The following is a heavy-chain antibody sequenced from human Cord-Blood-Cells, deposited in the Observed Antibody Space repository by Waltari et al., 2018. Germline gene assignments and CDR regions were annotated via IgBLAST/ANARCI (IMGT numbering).Heavy chain of an antibody. CDR2: IKQDGSEK. J-gene: IGHJ3*02. CDR3: ARIIVGATTRAFDI. D-gene: IGHD1-26*01. Sequence: EVQLVESGGGLVQPGGSLRLSCAASGFTFSSYWMSWVRQAPGQGLEWVANIKQDGSEKYYVDSVKGRFTISRDNAKNSLYLQMNSLRDEDTAVYYCARIIVGATTRAFDIWGQGTMVTVSS. V-gene: IGHV3-7*01. CDR1: GFTFSSYW.